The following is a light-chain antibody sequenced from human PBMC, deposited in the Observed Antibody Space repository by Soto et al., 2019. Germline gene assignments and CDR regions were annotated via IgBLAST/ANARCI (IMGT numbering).Light chain of an antibody. CDR3: HQRAGWPPT. V-gene: IGKV3-11*01. CDR2: DAS. CDR1: RSVNNF. Sequence: EIVLTQSPVSLSLSRGERAALSCRATRSVNNFLAWYQQKPGQAPSLLISDASNRATGIPSRFSGSGSGTDFTLTINSLEPEDFAVYFCHQRAGWPPTFGGGTKVDIK. J-gene: IGKJ4*01.